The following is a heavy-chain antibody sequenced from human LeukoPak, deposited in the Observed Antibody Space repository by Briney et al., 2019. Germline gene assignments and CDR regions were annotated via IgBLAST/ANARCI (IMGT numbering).Heavy chain of an antibody. CDR2: IYYSGST. J-gene: IGHJ5*02. Sequence: NSSETLSLTCTVSGGSISSYYWSWIRQPPGKGLEWIGYIYYSGSTNYNPSLKSRVTISVDTSKNQFSLKLSSVTAADTAVYYCARDSDSTSSWGQGTLVTVSS. CDR3: ARDSDSTSS. V-gene: IGHV4-59*12. CDR1: GGSISSYY. D-gene: IGHD2-2*01.